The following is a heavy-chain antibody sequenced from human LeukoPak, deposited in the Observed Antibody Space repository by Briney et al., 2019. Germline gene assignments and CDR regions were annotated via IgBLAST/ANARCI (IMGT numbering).Heavy chain of an antibody. V-gene: IGHV3-21*01. J-gene: IGHJ6*01. Sequence: GGSLRLSCAASGFSFSSYTMNWVRQAPGKGLEWVSYISSSSSYIYYADSVKGRFTISRDNAENSLYLQMNSLRAEDTAVYYCARGSEGYCSGGGCYYGMDVWGQGTTVTVSS. CDR1: GFSFSSYT. D-gene: IGHD2-15*01. CDR3: ARGSEGYCSGGGCYYGMDV. CDR2: ISSSSSYI.